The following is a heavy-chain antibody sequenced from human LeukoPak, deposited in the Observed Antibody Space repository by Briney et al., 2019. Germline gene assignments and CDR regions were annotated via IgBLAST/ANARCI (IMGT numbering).Heavy chain of an antibody. Sequence: PGGSLRLSCAASGFTFGSYAISWVRQAPGKGLEWVSTIGGSGGSTYYADSVKGRFIISRDNSRNTLYLQMKSLRAEDTAVYYCAKGPQYYDVFIFFQHWGQGTLVTVSS. V-gene: IGHV3-23*01. CDR1: GFTFGSYA. CDR3: AKGPQYYDVFIFFQH. D-gene: IGHD3-9*01. J-gene: IGHJ1*01. CDR2: IGGSGGST.